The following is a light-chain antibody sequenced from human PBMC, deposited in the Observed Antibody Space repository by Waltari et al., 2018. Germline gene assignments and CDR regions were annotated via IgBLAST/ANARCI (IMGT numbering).Light chain of an antibody. CDR2: YDD. J-gene: IGLJ2*01. CDR1: TSNTGNSA. V-gene: IGLV1-36*01. Sequence: QSVLTQPPSVSESPGQRVSISCSGTTSNTGNSAVNWYHHVPGRAPKLFIYYDDLLFSGVSDRFSGSKSGTSASLAISGLQSEDEGDYYCSAWDDSLNGVVFGGGTKLTVL. CDR3: SAWDDSLNGVV.